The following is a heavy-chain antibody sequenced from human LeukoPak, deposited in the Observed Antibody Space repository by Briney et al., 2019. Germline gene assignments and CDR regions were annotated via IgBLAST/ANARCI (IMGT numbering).Heavy chain of an antibody. CDR3: ARTTTGGYYYYYMDV. CDR2: VYTSGST. D-gene: IGHD1-26*01. CDR1: GGSMNNYY. V-gene: IGHV4-4*09. Sequence: SETLSLTCTVSGGSMNNYYWSWIRKPPGKGLEWIGYVYTSGSTLYNPSLNSRVTISIDTSRNHFSLRLTSVTAADTAVFYCARTTTGGYYYYYMDVWGKGATVTVSS. J-gene: IGHJ6*03.